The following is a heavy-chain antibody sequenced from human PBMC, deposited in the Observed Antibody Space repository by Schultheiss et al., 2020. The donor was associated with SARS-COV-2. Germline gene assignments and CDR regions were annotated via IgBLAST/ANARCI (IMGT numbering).Heavy chain of an antibody. CDR3: ARVGYGDYGSYYYYGMDV. Sequence: ASVKVSCKASGYTFTSYDINWVRQATGQGLEWMGWMNPNSGNTGYAQKFQGRVTMTRNTSISTAYMELSSLRSEDTAVYYCARVGYGDYGSYYYYGMDVWGQGTTVTVSS. V-gene: IGHV1-8*01. D-gene: IGHD4-17*01. J-gene: IGHJ6*02. CDR2: MNPNSGNT. CDR1: GYTFTSYD.